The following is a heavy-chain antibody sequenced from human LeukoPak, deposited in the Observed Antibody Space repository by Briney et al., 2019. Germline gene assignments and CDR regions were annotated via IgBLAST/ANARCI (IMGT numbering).Heavy chain of an antibody. CDR2: IYPGDSET. D-gene: IGHD3-22*01. CDR1: GYRFTNYR. J-gene: IGHJ4*02. CDR3: ARLDEGFYYDAXGYNX. Sequence: GESLKISCKGSGYRFTNYRIGWVRRMPGKGLEWMGIIYPGDSETTYSPSFQGQVTISADTSINTAYLQWNTLKASDTAMYYCARLDEGFYYDAXGYNXWGQGTLVTV. V-gene: IGHV5-51*01.